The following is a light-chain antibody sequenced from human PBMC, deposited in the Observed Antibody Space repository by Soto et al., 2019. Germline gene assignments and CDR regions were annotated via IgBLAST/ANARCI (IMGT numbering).Light chain of an antibody. CDR3: SSYAGSNAYVV. CDR2: SNN. Sequence: QLVLTQPPSASGTPGQRVTISCSGSSSNIGSNTVNWYQQLPGTAPKLVIYSNNLRPSGVPDRFSGSKSGTSASLAISGLQSEDEADYYCSSYAGSNAYVVFGGGTKLTVL. CDR1: SSNIGSNT. V-gene: IGLV1-44*01. J-gene: IGLJ2*01.